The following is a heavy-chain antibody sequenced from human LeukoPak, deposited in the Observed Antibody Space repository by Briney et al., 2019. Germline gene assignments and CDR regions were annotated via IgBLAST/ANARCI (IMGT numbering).Heavy chain of an antibody. D-gene: IGHD4-17*01. J-gene: IGHJ5*02. CDR1: GGSVRTGDYY. CDR3: ARQDDQDHGDPNWFDP. Sequence: PSETLSLTCAVSGGSVRTGDYYWACIRLPPGRRLECIGSINYSVRPFYNPSLMIRVTLSIDTSKDQFSLKLTSVTAADTAVYFCARQDDQDHGDPNWFDPWGQGTLVTVSS. CDR2: INYSVRP. V-gene: IGHV4-39*01.